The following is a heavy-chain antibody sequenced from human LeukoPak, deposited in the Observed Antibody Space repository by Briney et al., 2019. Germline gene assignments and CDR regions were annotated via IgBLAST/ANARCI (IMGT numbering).Heavy chain of an antibody. J-gene: IGHJ4*02. CDR1: GGSIRSSSSDFYY. D-gene: IGHD2-21*02. CDR2: IYYSGSS. Sequence: SETLSLTCTVSGGSIRSSSSDFYYWGWIRQPPGKGLEWMGSIYYSGSSYYNASLKGRATISVDTSKNQFSLKLSSVTAADTAVYYCARLIVVVTAYIDYWGQGILVTVSS. V-gene: IGHV4-39*01. CDR3: ARLIVVVTAYIDY.